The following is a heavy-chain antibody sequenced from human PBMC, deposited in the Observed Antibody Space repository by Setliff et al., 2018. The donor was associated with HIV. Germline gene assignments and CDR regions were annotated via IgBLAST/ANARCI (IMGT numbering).Heavy chain of an antibody. V-gene: IGHV3-53*01. CDR1: DFDISTNY. CDR3: AAGHYGA. J-gene: IGHJ4*02. CDR2: MYKDGST. Sequence: PGGSLRLSCAASDFDISTNYMRWIRQAPGKGLECVSVMYKDGSTFYADSVKGRFTTSRDNSNNVLFPQMNSLRAEDTALYYCAAGHYGAWGQGILVTVSS. D-gene: IGHD4-17*01.